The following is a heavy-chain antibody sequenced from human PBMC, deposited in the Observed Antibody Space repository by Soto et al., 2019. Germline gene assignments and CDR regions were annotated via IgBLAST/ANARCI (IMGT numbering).Heavy chain of an antibody. J-gene: IGHJ4*02. V-gene: IGHV4-34*01. D-gene: IGHD1-20*01. CDR1: GGSFSGYY. Sequence: SETLSLTCAVYGGSFSGYYWTWIRQPPGKGLEWIGEINHSVSTNYKPSLRSRVTISVDTSKNQLSLKVNSVTAADTAVYYCARGRTLISGTSLDYWGQGTLVTVS. CDR3: ARGRTLISGTSLDY. CDR2: INHSVST.